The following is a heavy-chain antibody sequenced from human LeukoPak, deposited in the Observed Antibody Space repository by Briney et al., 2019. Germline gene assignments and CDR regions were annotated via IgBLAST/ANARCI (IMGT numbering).Heavy chain of an antibody. V-gene: IGHV1-18*04. CDR3: ARGPLGYCSGGSCYQGYYYGMDV. CDR2: ISAYNGNT. CDR1: GYTFTSYG. Sequence: GASVKVSCKASGYTFTSYGISWVRQAPGQGLEWMGWISAYNGNTNYAQKLQGRVTMTTDTSTSTAYMELRSLRSDDTAVYYCARGPLGYCSGGSCYQGYYYGMDVWGKGTTVTVSS. J-gene: IGHJ6*04. D-gene: IGHD2-15*01.